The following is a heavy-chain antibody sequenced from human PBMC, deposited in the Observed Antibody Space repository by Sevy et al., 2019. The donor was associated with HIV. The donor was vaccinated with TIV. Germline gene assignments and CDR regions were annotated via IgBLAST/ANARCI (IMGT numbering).Heavy chain of an antibody. Sequence: GGSLRLSCAASGFTFTEFVMSWVRQSPGKGLEWVSTINSGGGSTYFADSVKGRFTISRDNSQNTLDLQMNSLRAEDTAVYYCAKDVVGGYYDSSGYSDHWGQGTLVTVSS. D-gene: IGHD3-22*01. CDR3: AKDVVGGYYDSSGYSDH. CDR2: INSGGGST. CDR1: GFTFTEFV. V-gene: IGHV3-23*01. J-gene: IGHJ4*02.